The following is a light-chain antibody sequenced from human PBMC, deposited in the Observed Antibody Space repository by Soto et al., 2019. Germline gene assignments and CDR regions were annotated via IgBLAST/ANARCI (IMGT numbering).Light chain of an antibody. CDR1: QSVSSTY. CDR3: QKRGNWPQ. V-gene: IGKV3D-20*02. J-gene: IGKJ5*01. CDR2: SAS. Sequence: EIVLTQSPGTLSLSPGERATLSCRASQSVSSTYLAWYQQKPGEAPRLLIYSASSRAIGIPDRFSGSGSGTDFTLTISRLEPEDFAVYYCQKRGNWPQFGQGTRLEIK.